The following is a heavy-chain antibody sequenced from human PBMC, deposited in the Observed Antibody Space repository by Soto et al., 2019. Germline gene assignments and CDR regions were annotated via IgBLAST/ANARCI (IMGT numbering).Heavy chain of an antibody. D-gene: IGHD3-10*01. CDR1: VASVSSHS. Sequence: SETLSLTCIVTVASVSSHSWSWIRQSPGKGLEWIGYIHYSGGTNYTPSLRSRVTISVETSKNQLSLNLTSLTAADTAVYYCARGGTSGSAVYNWFDPWGQGTLVTVSS. CDR3: ARGGTSGSAVYNWFDP. CDR2: IHYSGGT. J-gene: IGHJ5*02. V-gene: IGHV4-59*02.